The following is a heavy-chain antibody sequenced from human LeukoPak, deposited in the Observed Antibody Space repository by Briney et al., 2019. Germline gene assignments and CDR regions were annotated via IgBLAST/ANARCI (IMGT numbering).Heavy chain of an antibody. V-gene: IGHV4-59*11. Sequence: SSETLSLTCTVSGVSITSHYWTWIRQPPGKRLEWIGYVYYSGSPNYNPSLKSRVTISVDTSKNQFSLKMGSMTAADTAVYYCARRHYGDYVDYWGQGTPVTVSS. CDR3: ARRHYGDYVDY. CDR1: GVSITSHY. J-gene: IGHJ4*02. CDR2: VYYSGSP. D-gene: IGHD4-17*01.